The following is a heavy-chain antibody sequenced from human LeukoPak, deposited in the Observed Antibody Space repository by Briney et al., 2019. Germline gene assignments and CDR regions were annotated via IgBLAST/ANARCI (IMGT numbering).Heavy chain of an antibody. CDR2: MNPNSGNT. V-gene: IGHV1-8*01. CDR1: GYTFTSYD. D-gene: IGHD3-22*01. J-gene: IGHJ5*02. Sequence: ASVKVSCKASGYTFTSYDINWVRQAPGQGLEWMGWMNPNSGNTGYAQKFQGRVTMTRNTSKSTAYMELSSLRSEDTAVYYCARAVTDSSGYYYWFDPWGQGTLVTVSS. CDR3: ARAVTDSSGYYYWFDP.